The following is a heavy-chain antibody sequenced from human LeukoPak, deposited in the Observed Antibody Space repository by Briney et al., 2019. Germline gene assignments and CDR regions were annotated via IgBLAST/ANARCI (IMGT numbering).Heavy chain of an antibody. J-gene: IGHJ5*02. CDR3: ARDQDIVVVPVTGWFDP. V-gene: IGHV4-59*12. Sequence: SETLSLTCTVPGGSISSYYWSWIRQPPGKGLEWIGYIYYSGSTNYHPSLKSRVTISVDTSKNQFSLKLSSVTAADTAVYYCARDQDIVVVPVTGWFDPWGQGTLVTVSS. D-gene: IGHD2-2*01. CDR2: IYYSGST. CDR1: GGSISSYY.